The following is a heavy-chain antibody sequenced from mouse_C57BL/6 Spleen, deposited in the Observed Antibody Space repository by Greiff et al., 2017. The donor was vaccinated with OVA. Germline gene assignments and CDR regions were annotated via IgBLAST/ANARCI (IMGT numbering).Heavy chain of an antibody. CDR3: ARYGSDYDNAMDY. V-gene: IGHV1-69*01. J-gene: IGHJ4*01. Sequence: QVQLQQPGAELVMPGASVKLSCKASGYTFTSYWMHWVKQRPGQGLEWIGEIDPSDSYTNYNQKFKGKSTLTVDKSSSTAYMQLSSLTSEDSAVYYCARYGSDYDNAMDYWGQGTSVTVSS. CDR2: IDPSDSYT. D-gene: IGHD2-4*01. CDR1: GYTFTSYW.